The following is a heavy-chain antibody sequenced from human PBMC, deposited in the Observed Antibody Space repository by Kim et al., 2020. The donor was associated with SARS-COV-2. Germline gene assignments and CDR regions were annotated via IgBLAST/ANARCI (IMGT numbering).Heavy chain of an antibody. Sequence: GGSLRLSCAASGFTFSSYGMHWVRQAPGKGLEWVAVISYDGSNKYYADSVKGRFTISRDNSKNTLYLQMNSLRAEDTAVYYCARDLISYYYDSSGYYYPGDYYYYGMDVWGQGTTVTVSS. V-gene: IGHV3-30*03. CDR3: ARDLISYYYDSSGYYYPGDYYYYGMDV. J-gene: IGHJ6*02. CDR2: ISYDGSNK. D-gene: IGHD3-22*01. CDR1: GFTFSSYG.